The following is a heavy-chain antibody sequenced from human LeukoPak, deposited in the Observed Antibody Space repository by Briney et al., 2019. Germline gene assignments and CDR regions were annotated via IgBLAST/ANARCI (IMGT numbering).Heavy chain of an antibody. CDR3: ARDRYGSGTSPDSFDI. V-gene: IGHV3-48*02. CDR1: GFTFNTYS. Sequence: GGSLRLSCVAFGFTFNTYSMNWVRQAPGKGLEWLSYISSSSSIIYDADSVKGRFTISRDNVKNSLYLQMNTLRDEDTAVYFCARDRYGSGTSPDSFDIWGQGTMVTVSS. CDR2: ISSSSSII. J-gene: IGHJ3*02. D-gene: IGHD3-10*01.